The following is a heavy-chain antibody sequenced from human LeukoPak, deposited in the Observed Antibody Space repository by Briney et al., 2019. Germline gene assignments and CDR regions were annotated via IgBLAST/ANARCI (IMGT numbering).Heavy chain of an antibody. Sequence: SETLSLTCTVSGGSISSYYWSWIRQPPGKGLEWIGYIYYSGSINYNPSLKSRVTISVDTSKNQFSLKLSSVTAADTAVYYCARVVSYGYGVYFQHWGQGTLVTVSS. V-gene: IGHV4-59*01. CDR2: IYYSGSI. CDR3: ARVVSYGYGVYFQH. CDR1: GGSISSYY. J-gene: IGHJ1*01. D-gene: IGHD5-18*01.